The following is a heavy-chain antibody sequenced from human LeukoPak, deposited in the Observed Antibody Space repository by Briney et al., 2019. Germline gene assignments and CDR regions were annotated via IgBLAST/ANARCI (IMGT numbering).Heavy chain of an antibody. Sequence: SETLSLTCTLSGDSISSYYWSWIRQPPGKRLEWIGYIYHSGITNYNPSLKSRVTIEVDTSKNHFSLKLSSVTAADTAVYYCTAGYIGVGGLYGMDVWGLGTTVTVSS. CDR2: IYHSGIT. J-gene: IGHJ6*02. CDR1: GDSISSYY. D-gene: IGHD2-15*01. CDR3: TAGYIGVGGLYGMDV. V-gene: IGHV4-59*01.